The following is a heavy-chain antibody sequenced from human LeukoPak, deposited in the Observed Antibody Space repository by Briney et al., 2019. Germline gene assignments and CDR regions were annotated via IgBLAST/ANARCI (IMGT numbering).Heavy chain of an antibody. CDR3: ARDRYYGSGSYYSRFLFDY. CDR2: INSSGSTI. Sequence: GGSLRLSCAASGFTFSDYYMSWIRQAPGKGLEWVSYINSSGSTIYYADSVKGRFTISRDNAKNSLYLQMNSLRAEDTAVYYCARDRYYGSGSYYSRFLFDYWGQGTLVTVSS. CDR1: GFTFSDYY. J-gene: IGHJ4*02. V-gene: IGHV3-11*01. D-gene: IGHD3-10*01.